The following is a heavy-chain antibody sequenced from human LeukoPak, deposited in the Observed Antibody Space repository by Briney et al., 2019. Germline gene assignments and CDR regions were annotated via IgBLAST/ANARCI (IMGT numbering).Heavy chain of an antibody. J-gene: IGHJ4*02. V-gene: IGHV3-30*18. CDR3: AKGPLRGTAAAIDY. Sequence: SGGSLRLSCVASGFTFGKYWMSWVRQAPGKGLEWVAVISYDGRNIHYPDSVKGRFTISRDISTDTLWLQMDSLRTEDTAVYYCAKGPLRGTAAAIDYWGQGTLVTVSS. CDR2: ISYDGRNI. CDR1: GFTFGKYW. D-gene: IGHD2-2*01.